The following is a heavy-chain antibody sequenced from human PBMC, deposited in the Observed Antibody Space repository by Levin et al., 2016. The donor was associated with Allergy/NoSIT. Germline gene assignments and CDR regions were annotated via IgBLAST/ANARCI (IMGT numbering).Heavy chain of an antibody. CDR3: AKSKRETKTIFGVAYYYYGMDV. D-gene: IGHD3-3*02. Sequence: WIRQPPGKGLEWVAVISYDGSNKYYADSVKGRFTISRDNSKNTLYLQMNSLRAEDTAVYYCAKSKRETKTIFGVAYYYYGMDVWGQGTTVTVSS. V-gene: IGHV3-30*18. CDR2: ISYDGSNK. J-gene: IGHJ6*02.